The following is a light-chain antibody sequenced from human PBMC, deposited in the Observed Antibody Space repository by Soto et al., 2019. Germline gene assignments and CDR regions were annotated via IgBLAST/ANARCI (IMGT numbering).Light chain of an antibody. CDR2: DVS. J-gene: IGLJ1*01. V-gene: IGLV2-14*01. CDR3: SSYTRSRSYV. Sequence: QSALTQPASVSGSPGQSITISCTGTSSDVGGSDFVSWHQQHPGKAPKLMIYDVSKWPSGVSNRFSGSKSGNTASLTISGLQAEDEADYYCSSYTRSRSYVFGTGTKLTVL. CDR1: SSDVGGSDF.